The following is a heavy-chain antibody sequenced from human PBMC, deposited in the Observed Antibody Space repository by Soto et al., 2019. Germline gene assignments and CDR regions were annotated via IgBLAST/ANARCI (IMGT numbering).Heavy chain of an antibody. D-gene: IGHD6-13*01. J-gene: IGHJ6*02. CDR2: INPNSGDT. CDR1: GHTFTGFY. Sequence: GASVKVSCKASGHTFTGFYIHWMRQAPGQGLEWMGWINPNSGDTKYAQKFQGRVTMTRDTSISTAYMDLSSLRSDDTAVYYCARAGIAEPYSGEYAMDVWGQGTTVTVSS. V-gene: IGHV1-2*02. CDR3: ARAGIAEPYSGEYAMDV.